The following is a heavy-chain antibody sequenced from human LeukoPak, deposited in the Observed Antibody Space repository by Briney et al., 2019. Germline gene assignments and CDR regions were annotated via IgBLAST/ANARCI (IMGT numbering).Heavy chain of an antibody. Sequence: GGSLRLSCAASGFTFSSYAMSWVRQAPGKGLEWVSAISGSGGSTYYADSVKGRFTISRDNSKNTLYLQMNSLRAEDTAVYYCAKGTYYYDSSGYYYVPSFDYWGQGTLVTVSS. D-gene: IGHD3-22*01. J-gene: IGHJ4*02. CDR2: ISGSGGST. CDR1: GFTFSSYA. V-gene: IGHV3-23*01. CDR3: AKGTYYYDSSGYYYVPSFDY.